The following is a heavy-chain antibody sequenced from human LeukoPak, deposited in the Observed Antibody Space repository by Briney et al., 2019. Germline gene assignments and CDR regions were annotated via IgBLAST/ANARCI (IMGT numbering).Heavy chain of an antibody. Sequence: PSETLSLTCTVSGGSISSYYWSWIRQPPGKGLEWIGYIYYSGSTYYNPSLKSRVTISVDTSKNQFSLKLSSVTAADTAVYYCARGLYYGDYVATPFDYWGQGTLVTVSS. CDR2: IYYSGST. CDR1: GGSISSYY. D-gene: IGHD4-17*01. V-gene: IGHV4-59*06. CDR3: ARGLYYGDYVATPFDY. J-gene: IGHJ4*02.